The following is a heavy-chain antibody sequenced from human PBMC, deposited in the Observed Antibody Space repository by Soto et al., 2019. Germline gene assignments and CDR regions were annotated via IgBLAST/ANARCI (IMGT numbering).Heavy chain of an antibody. CDR3: ARDNWNYYYGFDV. J-gene: IGHJ6*02. CDR1: EFTFDKYY. D-gene: IGHD1-20*01. CDR2: IKPDGSEQ. Sequence: GGSLRLSCAASEFTFDKYYMTWVRQAPGKGPEWVANIKPDGSEQYYVDSVKSRFTISRDNANNSLYLQMNSLRAEDTAVYFCARDNWNYYYGFDVWGQGTTVTVSS. V-gene: IGHV3-7*01.